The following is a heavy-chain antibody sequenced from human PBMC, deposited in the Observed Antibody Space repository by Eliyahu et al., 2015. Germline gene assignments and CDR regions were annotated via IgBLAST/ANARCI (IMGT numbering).Heavy chain of an antibody. CDR1: GFXFXXYG. CDR3: AKGGPEYSSSSGLDY. D-gene: IGHD6-6*01. Sequence: QVQLVESGGGVVQPGRSLRLPCAASGFXFXXYGMHWVRQAPGKGLEWVAVISYDGSNKYYADSVKGRFTISRDNSKNTLYLQMNSLRAEDTAVYYCAKGGPEYSSSSGLDYWGQGTLVTVSS. J-gene: IGHJ4*02. CDR2: ISYDGSNK. V-gene: IGHV3-30*18.